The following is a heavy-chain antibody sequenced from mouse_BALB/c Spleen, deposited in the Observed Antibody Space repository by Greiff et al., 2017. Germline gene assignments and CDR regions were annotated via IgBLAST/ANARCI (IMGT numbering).Heavy chain of an antibody. CDR2: IDPETGGT. Sequence: QVQLQQSGAELVRPGASVTLSCKASGYTFTDYEMHWVKQTPVHGLEWIGAIDPETGGTAYNQKFKGKATLTADKSSSTAYMELRSLTSEDSAVYYCTRGPVGDYWGQGTTLTVAS. CDR1: GYTFTDYE. J-gene: IGHJ2*01. D-gene: IGHD1-1*01. V-gene: IGHV1-15*01. CDR3: TRGPVGDY.